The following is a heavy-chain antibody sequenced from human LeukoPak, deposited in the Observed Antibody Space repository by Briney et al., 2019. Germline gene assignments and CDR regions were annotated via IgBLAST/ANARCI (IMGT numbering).Heavy chain of an antibody. CDR2: INPEGSTP. Sequence: GGAQRLSCAASGFTFSTYWMHWFRQAPGKGLVWVSNINPEGSTPNYADSVKGRFTISRDNAQNTLYLQMDSLRVDDTGIYYCVFFYTGLKIPYWGQGALVTVSS. J-gene: IGHJ4*02. D-gene: IGHD3/OR15-3a*01. CDR3: VFFYTGLKIPY. V-gene: IGHV3-74*01. CDR1: GFTFSTYW.